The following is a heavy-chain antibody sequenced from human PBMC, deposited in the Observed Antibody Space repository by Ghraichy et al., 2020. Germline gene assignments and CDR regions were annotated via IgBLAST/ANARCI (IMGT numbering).Heavy chain of an antibody. V-gene: IGHV3-64D*06. J-gene: IGHJ6*03. CDR1: GFTFSHFA. Sequence: GGSLRLSCSTSGFTFSHFAMHWVRQAPGRGLEYVSTVLNNGGGSSYADSVKGRFTISRDNSQKTLYLQMSSLRPEDTAVYYCVKGRDTSVWFYFYYYYMEVWGKGTTVTVSS. CDR2: VLNNGGGS. CDR3: VKGRDTSVWFYFYYYYMEV. D-gene: IGHD2-2*01.